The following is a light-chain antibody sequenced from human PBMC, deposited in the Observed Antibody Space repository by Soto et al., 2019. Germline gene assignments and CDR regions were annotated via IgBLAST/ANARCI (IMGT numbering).Light chain of an antibody. J-gene: IGKJ2*01. CDR2: FGS. Sequence: DIVMTQSSVSLPVTPGEPASISCRSSQSLLHSNGYNYLDWYLQKPGQSPQLLIYFGSKRASGVPDRFSGSGSGTDFTLKISRVEAEDVGVYYCQQYNNWPPWYTFGQGTKLEIK. CDR3: QQYNNWPPWYT. V-gene: IGKV2-28*01. CDR1: QSLLHSNGYNY.